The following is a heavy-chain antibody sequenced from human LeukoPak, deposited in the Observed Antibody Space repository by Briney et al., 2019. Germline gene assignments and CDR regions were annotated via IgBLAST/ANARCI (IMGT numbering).Heavy chain of an antibody. CDR3: ARGRSRSGYDSPFDY. CDR1: GFTFSSYS. V-gene: IGHV3-21*01. J-gene: IGHJ4*02. D-gene: IGHD5-12*01. CDR2: ISSSSSYI. Sequence: GGSLRLSCAASGFTFSSYSMNWVRQAPGKGLEWVSSISSSSSYIYYADSVKGRFTISRDNAKNSLYLQMNSLRAEDTAVYYCARGRSRSGYDSPFDYWGQGTLVTVSS.